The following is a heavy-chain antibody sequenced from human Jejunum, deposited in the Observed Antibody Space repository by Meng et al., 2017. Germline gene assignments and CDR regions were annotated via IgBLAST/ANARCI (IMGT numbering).Heavy chain of an antibody. CDR1: GFTFNVYW. CDR3: VRDGPNYFDY. V-gene: IGHV3-74*01. CDR2: IDSDETGT. Sequence: EVQQVESGGGLVPPVRSLRLSCAVSGFTFNVYWMAWFRQGTVNRLVWFSHIDSDETGTSYADSVRGRFTISIDNAKNTLYLQMNSLRAEDTAVYYCVRDGPNYFDYWGQGTLVTVSS. J-gene: IGHJ4*02.